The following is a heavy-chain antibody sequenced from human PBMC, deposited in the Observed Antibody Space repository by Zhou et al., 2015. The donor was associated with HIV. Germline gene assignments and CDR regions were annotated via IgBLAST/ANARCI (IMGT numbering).Heavy chain of an antibody. CDR3: ARDRSPAFRGWYLDV. V-gene: IGHV3-30*03. Sequence: QVQLVESGGGVVQPGRSLRLSCAASGFMFSNHGMHWVRQTPGKGLEWVAVVSHDGSIEHYADSVKGRFTISRDNSKNTLYLQMSGLRAEDTAVYYCARDRSPAFRGWYLDVWGRGTLVTVFS. CDR2: VSHDGSIE. D-gene: IGHD3-10*01. CDR1: GFMFSNHG. J-gene: IGHJ2*01.